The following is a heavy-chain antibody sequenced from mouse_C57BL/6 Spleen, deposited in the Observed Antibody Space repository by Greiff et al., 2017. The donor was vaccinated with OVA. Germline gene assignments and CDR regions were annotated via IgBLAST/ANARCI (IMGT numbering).Heavy chain of an antibody. Sequence: QVQLQQSGPELVKPGASVKISCKASGYAFSSYWMNWVKQRPGQGLEWIGRIYPGDGDTNYNGKFKGKATLTADTSSSTAYMQLSSLTSEDSAVYFCAVGGWVAYWGQGTLVTVSA. J-gene: IGHJ3*01. CDR3: AVGGWVAY. CDR1: GYAFSSYW. CDR2: IYPGDGDT. V-gene: IGHV1-82*01.